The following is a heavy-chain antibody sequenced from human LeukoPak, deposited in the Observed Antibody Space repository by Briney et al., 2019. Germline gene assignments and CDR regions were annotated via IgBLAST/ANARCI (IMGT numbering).Heavy chain of an antibody. D-gene: IGHD3-16*01. Sequence: SETLSLTCTVSGGSIRSSGYSWAGIRQPPGKGLESIANIYYSGNTYYNPSLKSRVTISVDTSKNQFSLKLTSVTAADTAVYYCARHRVYDWNYPIWFDPWGQGTLVTVSS. CDR3: ARHRVYDWNYPIWFDP. V-gene: IGHV4-39*01. CDR1: GGSIRSSGYS. J-gene: IGHJ5*02. CDR2: IYYSGNT.